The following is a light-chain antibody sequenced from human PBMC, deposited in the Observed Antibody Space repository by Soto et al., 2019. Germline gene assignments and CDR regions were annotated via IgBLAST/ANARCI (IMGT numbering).Light chain of an antibody. Sequence: EIVLTQSPGTLSLSPGERATLSCRASKSFSSSYLAWYQQKPGQAPRLLIYGASSRATGIPDRFSGSGSGTEFTLTISSLEPEDYAVYYCQHYGSALFTFGAGTKVDVK. CDR2: GAS. V-gene: IGKV3-20*01. CDR1: KSFSSSY. CDR3: QHYGSALFT. J-gene: IGKJ3*01.